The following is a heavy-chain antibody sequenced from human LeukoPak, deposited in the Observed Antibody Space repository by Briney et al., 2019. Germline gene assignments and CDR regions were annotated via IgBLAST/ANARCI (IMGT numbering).Heavy chain of an antibody. CDR1: GFTFDDYA. J-gene: IGHJ4*02. D-gene: IGHD2-15*01. V-gene: IGHV3-9*01. CDR2: ISWNSRTI. CDR3: AKDRRPVVAAFDY. Sequence: GGSLRLSRAASGFTFDDYAMHWVRQAPGKGLEWVSGISWNSRTIGYADSVKGRFTISRDNAKNSLYLQMNSLRAEDTALYYCAKDRRPVVAAFDYWGQGMLVTVSS.